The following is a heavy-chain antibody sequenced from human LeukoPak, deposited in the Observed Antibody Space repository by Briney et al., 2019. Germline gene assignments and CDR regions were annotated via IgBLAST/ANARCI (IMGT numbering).Heavy chain of an antibody. D-gene: IGHD3-10*01. V-gene: IGHV3-30*03. CDR1: GFTFSTYG. CDR2: ITNDGRNK. CDR3: ARGKPTSLWFGGGYFDY. J-gene: IGHJ4*02. Sequence: GGSLRLSCAASGFTFSTYGIHWVRQAPGKGLEWVAVITNDGRNKYYADSVKGRFTISRDNSKNTLFLQMNSLRPEDTAVYYCARGKPTSLWFGGGYFDYWGQGTLVTVSS.